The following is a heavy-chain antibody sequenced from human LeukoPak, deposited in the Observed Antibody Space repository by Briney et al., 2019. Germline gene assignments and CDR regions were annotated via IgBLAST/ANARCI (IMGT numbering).Heavy chain of an antibody. CDR2: VFPIFCTA. Sequence: SVKVSCKASGGTFSSYAISWVRPAPGQGLAWMGGVFPIFCTANHAQKFQGRVTITTDESTSTAYMELSSLRSEDTAVYYCARGHRARPRAVAGTGEDYWGQGTLVTVSS. CDR1: GGTFSSYA. V-gene: IGHV1-69*05. D-gene: IGHD6-19*01. J-gene: IGHJ4*02. CDR3: ARGHRARPRAVAGTGEDY.